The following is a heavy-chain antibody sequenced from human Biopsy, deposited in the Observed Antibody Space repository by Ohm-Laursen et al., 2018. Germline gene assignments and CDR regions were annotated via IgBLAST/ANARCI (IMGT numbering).Heavy chain of an antibody. Sequence: VASVKVSCKASGYTFTDYYIHWVRQSPGQGLEWMGWINPNSGATNSAQKFRDRVTLTRDTSISAVYIDLRRLKSDDAAIYYCARDRMTDVFGGPTQTDVFDSWGQGTPVTVSS. V-gene: IGHV1-2*02. CDR3: ARDRMTDVFGGPTQTDVFDS. CDR1: GYTFTDYY. J-gene: IGHJ4*02. CDR2: INPNSGAT. D-gene: IGHD3-10*01.